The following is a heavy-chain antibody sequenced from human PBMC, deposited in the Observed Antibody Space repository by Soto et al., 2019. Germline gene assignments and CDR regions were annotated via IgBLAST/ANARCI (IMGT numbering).Heavy chain of an antibody. CDR3: ARVYDILTGYSSPPPYGMDV. V-gene: IGHV1-3*01. CDR2: INAGNGNT. Sequence: ASVEVSCRASGYTFTSYAMHWVRQAPGQRLEWMGWINAGNGNTKYSQKFQGRVTITRDTSASTAYMELSSLRSEDTAVYYCARVYDILTGYSSPPPYGMDVWGQGTTVTVSS. D-gene: IGHD3-9*01. J-gene: IGHJ6*02. CDR1: GYTFTSYA.